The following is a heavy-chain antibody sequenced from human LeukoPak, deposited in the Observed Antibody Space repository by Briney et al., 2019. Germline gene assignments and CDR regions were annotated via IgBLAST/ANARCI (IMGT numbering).Heavy chain of an antibody. D-gene: IGHD6-19*01. V-gene: IGHV1-8*01. Sequence: ASVKVSCKASGYTFTSYDINWVRQATGQGLEWMGWMNPNSGNTGYAQKFQGRVTMTRNTSISTAYMELSSLRSEDTAVYYCARGSGWYLLHAFDIWGQGTMVTVSS. CDR2: MNPNSGNT. J-gene: IGHJ3*02. CDR1: GYTFTSYD. CDR3: ARGSGWYLLHAFDI.